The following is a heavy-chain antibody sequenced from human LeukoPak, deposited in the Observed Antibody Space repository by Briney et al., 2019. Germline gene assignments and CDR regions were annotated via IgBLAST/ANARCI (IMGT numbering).Heavy chain of an antibody. J-gene: IGHJ2*01. CDR1: GFTFSNYW. CDR2: IYTDGSDT. V-gene: IGHV3-74*01. D-gene: IGHD3-10*01. CDR3: ARVGTGSWYFDL. Sequence: PGGSLRFSCAASGFTFSNYWMHWVRQAPGKGLVWVSHIYTDGSDTSYADSVKGRFTISRDNAKNTVYLQMNSLRAEDTAVYYCARVGTGSWYFDLWGRGTLVTFSS.